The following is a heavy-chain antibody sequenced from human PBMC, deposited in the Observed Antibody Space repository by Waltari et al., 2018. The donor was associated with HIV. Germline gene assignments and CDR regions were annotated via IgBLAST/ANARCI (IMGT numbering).Heavy chain of an antibody. D-gene: IGHD3-22*01. V-gene: IGHV4-38-2*02. J-gene: IGHJ3*02. CDR3: ASFPSYYYDSSGYKRGAFDI. CDR1: GYSISSRYY. CDR2: IYHWGST. Sequence: QVQLQESGPGLVKPSETLSLTCTVPGYSISSRYYWGWIRQPTGQGLEWIGSIYHWGSTYYNPSLKSRVTISVDTSKNQFSLKLSSVTAADTAVYYCASFPSYYYDSSGYKRGAFDIWGQGTMVTVSS.